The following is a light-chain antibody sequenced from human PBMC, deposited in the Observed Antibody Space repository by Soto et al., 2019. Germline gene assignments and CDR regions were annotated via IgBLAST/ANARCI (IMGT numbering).Light chain of an antibody. Sequence: QAVVTQPPSASGTPGQRLTISCSGSTSNIGSNTVSWYQQLPGTAPKLLIHSNNQRPSGVPDRFSGSKSGTSASLAISGLQSEDEADYYCAAWDDSLNGWVFGGGTKLTVL. V-gene: IGLV1-44*01. CDR3: AAWDDSLNGWV. CDR2: SNN. J-gene: IGLJ3*02. CDR1: TSNIGSNT.